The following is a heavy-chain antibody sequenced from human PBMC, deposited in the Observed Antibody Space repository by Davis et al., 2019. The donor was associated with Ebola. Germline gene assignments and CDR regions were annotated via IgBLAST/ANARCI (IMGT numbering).Heavy chain of an antibody. V-gene: IGHV3-66*01. J-gene: IGHJ6*02. CDR3: ARDARSSPHYYGMDV. CDR2: IYIGGNT. D-gene: IGHD2-2*01. CDR1: GFTFINYA. Sequence: GGSLRLSCAASGFTFINYAMSWVRQAPGKGLEWVSVIYIGGNTYYADSVKGRFTISRDNSNNTLYLQMNSLRVEDTAVYYCARDARSSPHYYGMDVWGQGTTVTVSS.